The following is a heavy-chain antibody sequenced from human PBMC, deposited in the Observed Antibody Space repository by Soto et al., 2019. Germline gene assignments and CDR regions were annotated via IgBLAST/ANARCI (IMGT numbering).Heavy chain of an antibody. CDR3: ARQDIVVVALDY. CDR1: GGSINSSSYY. V-gene: IGHV4-39*01. D-gene: IGHD2-15*01. CDR2: IYYSGST. J-gene: IGHJ4*02. Sequence: SETLSLTCTVSGGSINSSSYYWGWIRQPPGKGLEWIGSIYYSGSTYYNPSLKSRVTISVDTSKNQFSLKLSSVTAADTAVYYCARQDIVVVALDYWGQGTLVTVSS.